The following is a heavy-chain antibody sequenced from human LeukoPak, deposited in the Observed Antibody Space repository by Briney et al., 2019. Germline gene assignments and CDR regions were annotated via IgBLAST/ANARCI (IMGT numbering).Heavy chain of an antibody. CDR1: GGSISSYY. CDR2: IYTSGST. J-gene: IGHJ4*02. D-gene: IGHD3-22*01. CDR3: ARDCYDSSGYYYFDY. Sequence: PSETLSLTCTVSGGSISSYYWSWIRQPAGKGLEWIGRIYTSGSTNYNPSLKSRVTMSVDTSKNQFSLKLSSVTAEDTALYYCARDCYDSSGYYYFDYWGQGTLVTVSS. V-gene: IGHV4-4*07.